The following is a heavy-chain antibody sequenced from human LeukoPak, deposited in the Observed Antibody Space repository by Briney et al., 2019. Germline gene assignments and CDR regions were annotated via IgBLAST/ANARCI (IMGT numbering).Heavy chain of an antibody. CDR3: ARQDYYDSSGYIDDY. CDR2: MNPNSGNT. J-gene: IGHJ4*02. D-gene: IGHD3-22*01. Sequence: GASVKVSCKASGYTFTSYDINWVRQATGQGPEWMGWMNPNSGNTGYAQKFQGRVTMTRNTSISTAYMELSSLRSEDTAVYYCARQDYYDSSGYIDDYWGQGTLVTVSS. CDR1: GYTFTSYD. V-gene: IGHV1-8*01.